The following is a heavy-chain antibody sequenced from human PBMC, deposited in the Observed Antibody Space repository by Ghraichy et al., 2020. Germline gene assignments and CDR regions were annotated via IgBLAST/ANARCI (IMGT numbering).Heavy chain of an antibody. CDR2: IYYSGST. Sequence: SQTLSLTCTVSGGSISSYYWNWIRQPPGKGLEWIGYIYYSGSTNYNPSLKSRVTISVDTSKNQFSLKLSSVTAADTAVYYCARGVYGSGSYFFDYWGQGTLVTVSS. V-gene: IGHV4-59*01. D-gene: IGHD3-10*01. J-gene: IGHJ4*02. CDR1: GGSISSYY. CDR3: ARGVYGSGSYFFDY.